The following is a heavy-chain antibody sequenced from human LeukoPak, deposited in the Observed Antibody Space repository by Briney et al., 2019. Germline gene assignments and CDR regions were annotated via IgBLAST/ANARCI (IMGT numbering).Heavy chain of an antibody. V-gene: IGHV4-34*01. CDR2: INHSGST. D-gene: IGHD1-26*01. J-gene: IGHJ5*02. CDR1: GGSFSGYY. CDR3: ARAWVGATRWFDP. Sequence: SETLSLTCAVYGGSFSGYYWSWIRQPPGKGLEWIGEINHSGSTNYNPSLKSRVTISVDTSKNQFSLKLSSVTAADTAVYYCARAWVGATRWFDPWGQGTLVTVSS.